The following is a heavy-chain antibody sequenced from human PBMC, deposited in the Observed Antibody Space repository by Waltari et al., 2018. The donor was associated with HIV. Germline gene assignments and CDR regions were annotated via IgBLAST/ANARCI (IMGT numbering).Heavy chain of an antibody. CDR2: VSPNSGKT. CDR3: ARGLESGSYYAPFDY. CDR1: GYSFTTYD. J-gene: IGHJ4*02. Sequence: QVQLVQSGAEVKKPGASVLVSCKASGYSFTTYDINWVRQATGQGLEWMGWVSPNSGKTGYARKFQGRVTMTRNTSISTAYMELSTLRSENTAVYYCARGLESGSYYAPFDYWSQGTLVTVSS. D-gene: IGHD1-26*01. V-gene: IGHV1-8*01.